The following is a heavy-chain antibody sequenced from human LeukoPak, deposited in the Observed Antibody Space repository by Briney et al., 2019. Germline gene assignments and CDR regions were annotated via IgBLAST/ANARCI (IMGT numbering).Heavy chain of an antibody. CDR1: EFSVGSNY. Sequence: PGGSLRLSCAASEFSVGSNYMTWVRQAPGKGLEWVSLIYSGGSTYYADSVKGRFTISRDNAKNSLYLQMNSLRAEDTAVYYCARDRSFSTAMVFDYWGQGTLVTVSS. D-gene: IGHD5-18*01. CDR3: ARDRSFSTAMVFDY. CDR2: IYSGGST. V-gene: IGHV3-66*01. J-gene: IGHJ4*02.